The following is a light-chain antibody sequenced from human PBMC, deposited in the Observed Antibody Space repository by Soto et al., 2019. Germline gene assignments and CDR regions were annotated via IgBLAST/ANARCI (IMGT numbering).Light chain of an antibody. CDR3: QESYSPLWGT. J-gene: IGKJ1*01. V-gene: IGKV1-39*01. CDR2: GAS. Sequence: DIQMTQSPSSLSASVGDRVTITCQTSQSINTYLNWYQQKPGKAPKLLIYGASSLQSVVPLRFSGSGSGTDFTLTISSLEPEDFATYYCQESYSPLWGTCGQGTKV. CDR1: QSINTY.